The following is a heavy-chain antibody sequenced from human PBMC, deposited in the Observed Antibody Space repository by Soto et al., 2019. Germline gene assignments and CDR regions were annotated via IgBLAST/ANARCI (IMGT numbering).Heavy chain of an antibody. D-gene: IGHD3-10*01. CDR1: GGSISSSSYY. V-gene: IGHV4-39*01. CDR3: ARRVRGQLGYFDY. J-gene: IGHJ4*02. CDR2: IYYSGST. Sequence: SETLSLTCTVSGGSISSSSYYWGWIRQPPGKGLEWIGSIYYSGSTYYNPSLKSRVTISVDTSKNQFSLKLSSVTAADTAVYYCARRVRGQLGYFDYWGQGTLVTVSS.